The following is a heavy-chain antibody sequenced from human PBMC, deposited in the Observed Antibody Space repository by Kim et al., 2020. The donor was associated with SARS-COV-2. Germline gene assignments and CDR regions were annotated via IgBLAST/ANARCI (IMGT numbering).Heavy chain of an antibody. CDR3: ARQTHSSLGDAFDI. CDR2: IYYSGST. D-gene: IGHD3-22*01. J-gene: IGHJ3*02. V-gene: IGHV4-59*08. Sequence: SETLSLTCTVSGGSISFYYWSWIRQPPRKGLEWIGNIYYSGSTNYNPSLKSRVTISVDTSKNHFSLKLSSVTAADTAVYYCARQTHSSLGDAFDIWGQGT. CDR1: GGSISFYY.